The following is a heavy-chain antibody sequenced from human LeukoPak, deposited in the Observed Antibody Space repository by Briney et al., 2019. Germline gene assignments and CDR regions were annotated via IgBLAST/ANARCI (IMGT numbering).Heavy chain of an antibody. D-gene: IGHD3-3*01. CDR2: IYDSGST. Sequence: PSETLSLTCAVSGGSIRDYQWSWLRQPPGRGLEWIGYIYDSGSTNYHPSLKSRATISQDTSKNQFSLKLSSVTAADTAVYYCARDLRFLEYDYWGQGTLVTVSS. CDR3: ARDLRFLEYDY. V-gene: IGHV4-59*01. J-gene: IGHJ4*02. CDR1: GGSIRDYQ.